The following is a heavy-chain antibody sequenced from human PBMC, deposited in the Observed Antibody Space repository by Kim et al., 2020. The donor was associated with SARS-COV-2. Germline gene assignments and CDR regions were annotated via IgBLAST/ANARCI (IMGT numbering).Heavy chain of an antibody. CDR3: ARVLLRHYDYVWGSYRYTFPDY. Sequence: ASVKVSCKASGYTFTSYGISWVRQAPGQGLEWMGWISAYNGNTNYAQKLQGRVTMTTDTSTSTAYMELRSLRSDDTAVYYCARVLLRHYDYVWGSYRYTFPDYWGQGTLVTVSS. CDR1: GYTFTSYG. D-gene: IGHD3-16*02. CDR2: ISAYNGNT. V-gene: IGHV1-18*04. J-gene: IGHJ4*02.